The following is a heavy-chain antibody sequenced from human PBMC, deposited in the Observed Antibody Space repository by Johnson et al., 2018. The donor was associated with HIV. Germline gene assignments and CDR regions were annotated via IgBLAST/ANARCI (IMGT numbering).Heavy chain of an antibody. Sequence: QVQLVESGGGVVQPGRSLRLSCAASGFTFSSYAMHWVRQAPGKGLEWVAVISYDGSNKYYADSVKGRFTISRDNYKNTLYLQMNSLRAEDTAVYYCARVRGLIAFDIWGQGTMVTVSS. J-gene: IGHJ3*02. CDR2: ISYDGSNK. CDR3: ARVRGLIAFDI. V-gene: IGHV3-30-3*01. CDR1: GFTFSSYA. D-gene: IGHD3-10*01.